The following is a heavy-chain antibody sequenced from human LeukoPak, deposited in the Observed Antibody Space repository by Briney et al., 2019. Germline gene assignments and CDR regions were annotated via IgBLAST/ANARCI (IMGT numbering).Heavy chain of an antibody. D-gene: IGHD3-9*01. Sequence: ASVKVSCKASGYTFTSYGISWVRQAPGQGLEWMGWISAYNGNTNYAQKLQGRVTMTTDTSTSTAYMELRSLRSDDTAVYYCARDYLPYDILTGYELDYWGQGTLVTVSS. CDR2: ISAYNGNT. CDR3: ARDYLPYDILTGYELDY. J-gene: IGHJ4*02. CDR1: GYTFTSYG. V-gene: IGHV1-18*01.